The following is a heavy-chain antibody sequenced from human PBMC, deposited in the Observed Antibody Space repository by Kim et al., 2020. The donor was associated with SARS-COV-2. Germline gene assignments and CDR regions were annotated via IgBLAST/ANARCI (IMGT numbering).Heavy chain of an antibody. CDR3: ARSFRDSSAYYLNWFDP. V-gene: IGHV5-10-1*01. CDR1: GYSFTSWW. J-gene: IGHJ5*02. CDR2: IDPSDSYT. D-gene: IGHD3-22*01. Sequence: GESLKISCKGSGYSFTSWWISWVRQMPGKGLEWMGRIDPSDSYTNYSPSFQGHVTISADKSISTAYLQWSSLKASDTAMYYCARSFRDSSAYYLNWFDPWSQGTLVTVSS.